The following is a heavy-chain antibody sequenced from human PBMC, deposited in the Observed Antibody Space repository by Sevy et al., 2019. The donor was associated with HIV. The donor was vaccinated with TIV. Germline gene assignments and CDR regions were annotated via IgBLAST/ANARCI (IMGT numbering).Heavy chain of an antibody. D-gene: IGHD2-15*01. CDR3: AGGGGLGNCGGGSCYSGHY. V-gene: IGHV1-69*13. J-gene: IGHJ4*02. CDR1: GGPFRRYA. CDR2: ITPIFGTA. Sequence: ASVKVSCKASGGPFRRYAISWVRQAPGQGLEWMGGITPIFGTANYAQKFQGRVSITADESRTEVYLELTSQRSEDTAGYDGAGGGGLGNCGGGSCYSGHYWGQGTLVTVSS.